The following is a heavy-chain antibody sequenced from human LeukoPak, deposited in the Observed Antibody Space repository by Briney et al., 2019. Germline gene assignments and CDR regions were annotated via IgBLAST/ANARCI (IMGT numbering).Heavy chain of an antibody. V-gene: IGHV4-4*02. CDR2: IYHSGST. J-gene: IGHJ3*02. Sequence: SETLSLTCAVSGGSISSSNWWSWVRQPPWKGLEWIGEIYHSGSTNYNPSLKSRVTISVDKSKNQFSLKLSSVTAADTAVYYCARRDSSSWYDALDIWGQGTMVTVSS. CDR3: ARRDSSSWYDALDI. CDR1: GGSISSSNW. D-gene: IGHD6-13*01.